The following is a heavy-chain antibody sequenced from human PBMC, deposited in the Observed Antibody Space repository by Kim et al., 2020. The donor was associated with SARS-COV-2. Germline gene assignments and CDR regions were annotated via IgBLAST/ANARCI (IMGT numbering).Heavy chain of an antibody. D-gene: IGHD3-9*01. CDR2: IKSDGSST. CDR3: GAGPSSNGHLTYY. J-gene: IGHJ4*02. CDR1: GFTFSMYW. V-gene: IGHV3-74*01. Sequence: GGSLRLSCAASGFTFSMYWMHWVRQVPGKGLVWVSRIKSDGSSTNYADSVKDRFTISRDNGKNTVYLQMNSLRVEDTALYYCGAGPSSNGHLTYYWGQGT.